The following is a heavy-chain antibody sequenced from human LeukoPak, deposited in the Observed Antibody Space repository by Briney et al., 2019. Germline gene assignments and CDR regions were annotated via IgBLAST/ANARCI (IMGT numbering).Heavy chain of an antibody. D-gene: IGHD3-16*01. CDR1: RFSFKDYN. J-gene: IGHJ4*02. CDR3: AKVRWDNSNWYYLDT. Sequence: GGSLRLSCSASRFSFKDYNIHWVRHAPGKGPEWIGIIKYDGSNKFYTESVEGRFTISRDNSKSTLYLEMNNLRAEDTAVYYCAKVRWDNSNWYYLDTWGQGTLVSVSS. CDR2: IKYDGSNK. V-gene: IGHV3-30*18.